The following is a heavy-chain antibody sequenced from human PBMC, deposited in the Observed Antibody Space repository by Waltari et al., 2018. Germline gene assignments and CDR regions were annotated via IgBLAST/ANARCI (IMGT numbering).Heavy chain of an antibody. Sequence: QVQLVQSGAEVKNPGASVKAYCMTSGYTFTNGNRSRGHYEQWVRQAPGQGPEGMGRINPTGGGTKYAQKFQGRVTVTRDTSITTAYMELTSLRSDDTAVYYCARGGIGGNFDFWGQGSLVTVST. CDR3: ARGGIGGNFDF. D-gene: IGHD2-15*01. V-gene: IGHV1-2*06. CDR2: INPTGGGT. J-gene: IGHJ4*02. CDR1: GYTFTNGNRSRGHY.